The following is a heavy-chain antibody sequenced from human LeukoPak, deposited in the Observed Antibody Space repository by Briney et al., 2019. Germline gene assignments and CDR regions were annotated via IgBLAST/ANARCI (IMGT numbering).Heavy chain of an antibody. Sequence: GGSLRLSCAASGFTFSSYAMSWVRQAPGKGLEWVSAVSGSGGSTYYADSVKGRFTISRDNSKNTLYLQMNSLRAEDTAVYYCARAARFLEWLSHSEAFDIWGQGTMVTVSS. CDR2: VSGSGGST. J-gene: IGHJ3*02. V-gene: IGHV3-23*01. D-gene: IGHD3-3*01. CDR3: ARAARFLEWLSHSEAFDI. CDR1: GFTFSSYA.